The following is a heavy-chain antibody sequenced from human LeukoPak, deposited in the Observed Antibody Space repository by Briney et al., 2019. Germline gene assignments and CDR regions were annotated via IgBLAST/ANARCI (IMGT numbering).Heavy chain of an antibody. Sequence: SVKVSCKASGGTFSSYAISWVRQAPGQGLEWMGGIIPIFGTANYAQKFQGRVTITADKSTSTAYMELSSLRSEDTAVYYCAKVSAKTTVTFFDYWGQGTLVTVSS. CDR1: GGTFSSYA. J-gene: IGHJ4*02. CDR3: AKVSAKTTVTFFDY. CDR2: IIPIFGTA. V-gene: IGHV1-69*06. D-gene: IGHD4-17*01.